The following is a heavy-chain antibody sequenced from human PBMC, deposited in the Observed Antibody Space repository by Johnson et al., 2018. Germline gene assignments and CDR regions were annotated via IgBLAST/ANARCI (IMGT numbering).Heavy chain of an antibody. Sequence: QVQLVQSGGGVVQPGRSLRLSCAASGFTFSAYGMHWVRQAPGKGLEWVAVISYDGRSKYYGDSVQGRFTISRDNSKYTLYLQMNSLRIEDTAIYYCAKPYRASSATGEYWGQGTLVTVSS. CDR1: GFTFSAYG. CDR2: ISYDGRSK. J-gene: IGHJ4*02. CDR3: AKPYRASSATGEY. V-gene: IGHV3-30*18. D-gene: IGHD2-15*01.